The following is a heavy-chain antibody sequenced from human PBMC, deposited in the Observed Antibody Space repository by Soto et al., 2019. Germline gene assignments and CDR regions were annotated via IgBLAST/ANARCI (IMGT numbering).Heavy chain of an antibody. V-gene: IGHV3-23*01. CDR3: AKSERITVSIAAFHGGS. Sequence: PGGSLRLSCAASGFTFSNYAMSWVRQAPGKGLEWVSAISGSGRETYYADSFKGRFTISRDNSKSTLSLQMNGLRVEDAAVYYCAKSERITVSIAAFHGGSWGQGTLVTVSS. J-gene: IGHJ5*02. D-gene: IGHD2-15*01. CDR2: ISGSGRET. CDR1: GFTFSNYA.